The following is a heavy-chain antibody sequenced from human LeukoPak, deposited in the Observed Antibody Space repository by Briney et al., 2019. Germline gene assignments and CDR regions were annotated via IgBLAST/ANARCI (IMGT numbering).Heavy chain of an antibody. CDR1: GGSISSYY. Sequence: SETLSLTCTVSGGSISSYYWSWIRQPPGRGLEWIGYIYYSGSTNYNPSLKSRVTISVDTSKNQFSLKLSSVTAADTAVYYCARFCYGHYLDYWGQGTLVTVSS. J-gene: IGHJ4*02. V-gene: IGHV4-59*01. CDR2: IYYSGST. CDR3: ARFCYGHYLDY. D-gene: IGHD4-17*01.